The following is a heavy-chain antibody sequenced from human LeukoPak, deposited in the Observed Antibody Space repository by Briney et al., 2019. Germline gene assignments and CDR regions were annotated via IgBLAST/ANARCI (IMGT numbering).Heavy chain of an antibody. CDR1: GFTFSRYS. CDR2: ISSSSSYI. J-gene: IGHJ6*02. Sequence: GGSLRLSCAASGFTFSRYSMNWVRQAPGKGLEWVSSISSSSSYIYYADSVKGRFTISRDNAKNSLYLQMNSLRAEDTAVYYCASFSTSYCSSTSCPKYYGMDVWGQGTTVTVSS. D-gene: IGHD2-2*01. CDR3: ASFSTSYCSSTSCPKYYGMDV. V-gene: IGHV3-21*01.